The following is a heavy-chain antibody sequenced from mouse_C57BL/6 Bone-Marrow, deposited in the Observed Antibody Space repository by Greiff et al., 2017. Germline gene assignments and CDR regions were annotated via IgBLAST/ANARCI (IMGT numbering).Heavy chain of an antibody. D-gene: IGHD1-1*01. CDR2: IWWDDDK. CDR3: ARIYYYGSSDY. V-gene: IGHV8-8*01. Sequence: QVTLKVSGPGILQPSQTLSLTCSFSGFSLSTFGMGVGWIRQPSGKGLEWLAHIWWDDDKYYNPALKSRLTISKDTSKNQVFLKIANVDTAETATYYCARIYYYGSSDYWGQGTTLTVSS. J-gene: IGHJ2*01. CDR1: GFSLSTFGMG.